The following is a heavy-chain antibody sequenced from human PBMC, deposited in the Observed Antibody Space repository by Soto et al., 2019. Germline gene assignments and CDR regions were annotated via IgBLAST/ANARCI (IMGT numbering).Heavy chain of an antibody. V-gene: IGHV4-4*07. Sequence: SETLSLTCTVSGASISGFYWSWIRKSAGKGLEWIGRIYATGTTDYNPSLKSRVMMSVDTSKKQFSLKLRSVTAADTAVYYCVRDGNKTLPDWFDPWGQGISVTVSS. CDR3: VRDGNKTLPDWFDP. J-gene: IGHJ5*02. CDR1: GASISGFY. D-gene: IGHD1-1*01. CDR2: IYATGTT.